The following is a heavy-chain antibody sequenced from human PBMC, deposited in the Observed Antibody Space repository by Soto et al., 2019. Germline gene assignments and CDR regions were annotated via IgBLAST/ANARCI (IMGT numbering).Heavy chain of an antibody. Sequence: QVQLVQSGAEVKKPGSSVKVSCKASGGTFSSYAISWLRQAPGQGLEWMGGIIPIFGTANYAQKFQGRVTITADESTSTAYMELSSLRSEDTAVYYCARVSDSSGYYLYYYYYGMDVWGQGTTVTVSS. CDR2: IIPIFGTA. V-gene: IGHV1-69*01. D-gene: IGHD3-22*01. CDR3: ARVSDSSGYYLYYYYYGMDV. CDR1: GGTFSSYA. J-gene: IGHJ6*02.